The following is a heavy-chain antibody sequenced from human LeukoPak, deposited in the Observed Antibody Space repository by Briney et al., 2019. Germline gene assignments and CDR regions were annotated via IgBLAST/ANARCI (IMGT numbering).Heavy chain of an antibody. CDR1: GYTFTSYD. CDR3: ARGGTYYPCIDY. CDR2: ISAYNGRT. V-gene: IGHV1-18*01. Sequence: ASVKASCKASGYTFTSYDINWVRQAPGQRLEWMGWISAYNGRTNYAQKFQGRVTMTTDSSTSTAYMDLTSLRSDDTAVYYCARGGTYYPCIDYWGQGTLVTVSS. D-gene: IGHD1-26*01. J-gene: IGHJ4*02.